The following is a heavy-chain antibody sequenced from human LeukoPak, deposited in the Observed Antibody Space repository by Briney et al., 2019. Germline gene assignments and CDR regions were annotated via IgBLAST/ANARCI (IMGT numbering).Heavy chain of an antibody. J-gene: IGHJ4*02. D-gene: IGHD6-19*01. V-gene: IGHV3-23*01. CDR2: ISGSGGST. CDR1: GFTFSSYA. Sequence: GGSLRLSCAASGFTFSSYAMSWVRQAPGKGLEWVSAISGSGGSTYYADSVKGRFTISRDNSKNTLYLQMNSLRAEDTAVYYCAKDQTEYSSGRYQGYWGQGTLVTVSS. CDR3: AKDQTEYSSGRYQGY.